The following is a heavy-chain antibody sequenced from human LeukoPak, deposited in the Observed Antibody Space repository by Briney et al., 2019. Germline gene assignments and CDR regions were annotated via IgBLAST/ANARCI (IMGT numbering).Heavy chain of an antibody. Sequence: ASVKVSCKASGYTFTSYAMHWVRQAPGQRLEWMGWINAGNGNTKYSQEFQGRVTITRDTSASTAYMELSSLRSDDTAVYYCARAMTTVTTKDYWGQGTLVTVSS. CDR3: ARAMTTVTTKDY. J-gene: IGHJ4*02. D-gene: IGHD4-17*01. CDR2: INAGNGNT. V-gene: IGHV1-3*01. CDR1: GYTFTSYA.